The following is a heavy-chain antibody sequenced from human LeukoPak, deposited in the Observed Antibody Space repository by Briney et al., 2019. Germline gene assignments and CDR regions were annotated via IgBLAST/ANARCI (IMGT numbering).Heavy chain of an antibody. V-gene: IGHV3-23*01. CDR1: GFTFSSYA. CDR3: AKDRGSRVRYFDWSTKRYGMDV. J-gene: IGHJ6*02. D-gene: IGHD3-9*01. Sequence: PGGSLRLSCAASGFTFSSYAMSWVRQAPGKGLEWVSAISGRGGSTYYADSVKGRFTISRDNSRNTLCLQMNSLRAEDTAVYYCAKDRGSRVRYFDWSTKRYGMDVWGQGTTVTVSS. CDR2: ISGRGGST.